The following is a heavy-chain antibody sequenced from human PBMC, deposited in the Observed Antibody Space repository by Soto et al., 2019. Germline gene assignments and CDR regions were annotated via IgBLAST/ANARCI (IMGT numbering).Heavy chain of an antibody. D-gene: IGHD3-22*01. Sequence: EVQLLESGGGLVQPGGSLRLSCAASGFTFSSYAMSWVRQAPGKGLEWVSANSGSGGSTYYADSVKGRFTIPSDNSKNTLNLQMNGLRADDRAVYYCEKGLLVITTMLAFDIWCQGTMVTVSS. CDR2: NSGSGGST. CDR1: GFTFSSYA. CDR3: EKGLLVITTMLAFDI. J-gene: IGHJ3*02. V-gene: IGHV3-23*01.